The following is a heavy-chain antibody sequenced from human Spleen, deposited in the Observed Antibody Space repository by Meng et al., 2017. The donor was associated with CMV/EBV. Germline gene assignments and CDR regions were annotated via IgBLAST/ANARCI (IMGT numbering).Heavy chain of an antibody. J-gene: IGHJ4*02. CDR1: GYSFTTYY. Sequence: SGYSFTTYYMTWVRQAPGQGLEWMGIINPSGGSTTYAQKFQGRVTMTRDTSTSTVFMELSSLRSDDTAVYYCARDQPIVVEPAFFFDYWGQGTLVTVSS. V-gene: IGHV1-46*01. CDR2: INPSGGST. CDR3: ARDQPIVVEPAFFFDY. D-gene: IGHD2-2*01.